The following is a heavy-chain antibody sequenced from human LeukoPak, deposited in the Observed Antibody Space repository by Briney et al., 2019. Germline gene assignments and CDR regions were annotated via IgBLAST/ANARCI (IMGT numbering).Heavy chain of an antibody. CDR1: GGSISSYY. CDR3: ARVQYFDNGGYWNLDY. Sequence: PSETLSLTCTVSGGSISSYYWSWIRQPAGKGLEWIGRIYTSGSTNYNPSLKSRVTMSVDTSKNQFSLKLTSVTAADTAVYYCARVQYFDNGGYWNLDYWGQGTLVTVSS. V-gene: IGHV4-4*07. CDR2: IYTSGST. D-gene: IGHD3-22*01. J-gene: IGHJ4*02.